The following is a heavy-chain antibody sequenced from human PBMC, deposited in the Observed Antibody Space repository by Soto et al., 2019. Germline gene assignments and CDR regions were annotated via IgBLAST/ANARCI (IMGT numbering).Heavy chain of an antibody. CDR2: ISYDGSNK. D-gene: IGHD3-10*01. J-gene: IGHJ6*02. CDR3: AKDGKGSYYYVSGSFVSSPYGMDV. CDR1: GFTFSSYG. Sequence: QVQLVESGGGVVQPGRSLRLSCAASGFTFSSYGMHWVRQAPGKGLEWVAVISYDGSNKYYADSVKGRFTISRDNSKNSLYLQMNSRRAEDTAVYYCAKDGKGSYYYVSGSFVSSPYGMDVGGQGTTVTVSS. V-gene: IGHV3-30*18.